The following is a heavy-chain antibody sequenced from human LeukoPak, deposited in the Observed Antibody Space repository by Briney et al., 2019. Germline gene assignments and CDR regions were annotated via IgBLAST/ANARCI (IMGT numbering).Heavy chain of an antibody. D-gene: IGHD3-10*01. CDR3: LGYYSGSPN. Sequence: GSLRLSCAASVFTFSYNWMHWVRQAPAKGLVWVSRISSDGRTTHYADSVKGRFTISRDSAKNTLFLQMNDLRAEDTAVYYCLGYYSGSPNWGQGTLVTVSS. V-gene: IGHV3-74*01. J-gene: IGHJ4*02. CDR2: ISSDGRTT. CDR1: VFTFSYNW.